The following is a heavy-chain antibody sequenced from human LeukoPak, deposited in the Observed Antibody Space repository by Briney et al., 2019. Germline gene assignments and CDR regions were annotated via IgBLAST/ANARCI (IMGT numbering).Heavy chain of an antibody. CDR3: AKSFTSSSSDY. J-gene: IGHJ4*02. CDR2: VSYDGSYK. D-gene: IGHD6-13*01. CDR1: GFTFSKFA. Sequence: PGGSLRLSCAAAGFTFSKFAMHWVRQAPGKGLEWVAVVSYDGSYKYYADSVKGRFTISRDNSKNTLYLQMNGLRADDTAVYSCAKSFTSSSSDYWGQGTLVTVSS. V-gene: IGHV3-30*04.